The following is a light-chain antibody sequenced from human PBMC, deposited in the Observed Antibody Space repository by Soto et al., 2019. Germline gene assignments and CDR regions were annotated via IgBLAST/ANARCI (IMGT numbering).Light chain of an antibody. CDR2: DVS. V-gene: IGLV2-14*03. CDR1: SSDVGGYNY. J-gene: IGLJ1*01. Sequence: QSVLTQPASVSGSPGQSITISCTGTSSDVGGYNYVSWYQHHPGKAPKLMIYDVSYRTSGVSNRFSGSKSGNTASLTISGLQAEDEADYYCSSYTSSSTLLYVFGTGTKLTVL. CDR3: SSYTSSSTLLYV.